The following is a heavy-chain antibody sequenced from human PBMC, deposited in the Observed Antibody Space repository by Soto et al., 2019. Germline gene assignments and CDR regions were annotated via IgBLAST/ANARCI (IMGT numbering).Heavy chain of an antibody. CDR1: GGSISSYY. D-gene: IGHD3-10*01. CDR2: IYYSGST. Sequence: SETLSLTCTVSGGSISSYYWSWIRQPPGKGLEWIGYIYYSGSTNYNPSLKSRVTISVDTSKNQFSLKLSSVTAADTAVYYCARFEGYYGSGAFYYYYGMDVWGQGTTVTVSS. V-gene: IGHV4-59*01. J-gene: IGHJ6*02. CDR3: ARFEGYYGSGAFYYYYGMDV.